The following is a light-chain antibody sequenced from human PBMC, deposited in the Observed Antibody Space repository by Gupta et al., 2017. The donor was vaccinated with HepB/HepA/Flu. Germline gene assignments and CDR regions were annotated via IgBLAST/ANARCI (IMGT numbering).Light chain of an antibody. J-gene: IGKJ4*01. Sequence: EIVMTQSPATLSVSRGERATLSCRASQSVSGDLAWYQQTPGQAPRLLLYSASSRAAGIPARFSGSGTGTEFTLTISSLQSEDFAVYYCQQYYNWPLTFGGGTKVQIK. CDR3: QQYYNWPLT. V-gene: IGKV3-15*01. CDR1: QSVSGD. CDR2: SAS.